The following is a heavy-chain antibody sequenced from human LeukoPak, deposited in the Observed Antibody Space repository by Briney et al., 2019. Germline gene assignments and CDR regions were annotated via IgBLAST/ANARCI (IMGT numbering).Heavy chain of an antibody. CDR3: AKGGYCSSTSCYVGWFDP. J-gene: IGHJ5*02. CDR1: GFTFSSYV. V-gene: IGHV3-23*01. CDR2: ISGGGGST. Sequence: GGSLRLSCAASGFTFSSYVMNWVPQAPGKGLEWVSVISGGGGSTYYADSVKGRFTISRDNPKNTLFLQMNSLRAEDTAVYYCAKGGYCSSTSCYVGWFDPWGQGTLVTVSS. D-gene: IGHD2-2*01.